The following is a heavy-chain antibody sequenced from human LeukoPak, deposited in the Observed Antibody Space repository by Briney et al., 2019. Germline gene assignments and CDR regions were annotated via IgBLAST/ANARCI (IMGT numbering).Heavy chain of an antibody. V-gene: IGHV3-9*01. J-gene: IGHJ4*02. CDR1: GFIFDDYA. D-gene: IGHD3-22*01. Sequence: GGSLRLSCAASGFIFDDYAMHWVRQAPGKGLEWVSGISWNSGSIGHADSVKGRFTISRDNAKNSLYLQMNSLRAEDTAVYYCAKGQRRITMIELDYWGQGTLVTVSS. CDR2: ISWNSGSI. CDR3: AKGQRRITMIELDY.